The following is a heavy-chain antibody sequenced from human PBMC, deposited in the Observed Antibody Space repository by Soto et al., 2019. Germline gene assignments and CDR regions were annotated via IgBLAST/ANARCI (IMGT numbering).Heavy chain of an antibody. D-gene: IGHD2-8*01. Sequence: QVQLVESGGGVVQPGRSLRLSCAASGFTFSSYGMHWVRQAPGKGLEWVAVISYDGSNKDYADSVKGRFTISRDNSKDTRYLQMNSLGAEDTAVYSCAKDGVTGGMDVWGQGTTVTVSS. CDR1: GFTFSSYG. V-gene: IGHV3-30*18. J-gene: IGHJ6*02. CDR3: AKDGVTGGMDV. CDR2: ISYDGSNK.